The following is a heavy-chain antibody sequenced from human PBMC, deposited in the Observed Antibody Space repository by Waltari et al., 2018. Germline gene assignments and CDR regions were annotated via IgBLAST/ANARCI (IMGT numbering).Heavy chain of an antibody. J-gene: IGHJ4*02. V-gene: IGHV4-34*01. CDR1: GGSFSGYY. CDR2: INHSGST. CDR3: ARRGRRSTSSQGFDY. Sequence: QVQLQQWGAGLLKPSETLSLPCAVYGGSFSGYYWSWIRQPPGTGLEWIGEINHSGSTNYNPSLKSRVTISVDTSKNQFSLKLSSVTAADTAVYYCARRGRRSTSSQGFDYWGQGTLVTVSS. D-gene: IGHD2-2*01.